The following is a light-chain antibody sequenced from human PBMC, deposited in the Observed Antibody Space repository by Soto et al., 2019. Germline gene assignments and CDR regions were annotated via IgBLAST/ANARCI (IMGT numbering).Light chain of an antibody. CDR3: QQRSNWPIT. Sequence: EIVLTQSPGTLSLSPGERATLSCRASLNVNSYLAWYQQKPGQAPRLLIYDASNRATGIPARFSGSGSGTDFTLTISSLEPEDFAVYYCQQRSNWPITFGQGTRLEIK. CDR2: DAS. J-gene: IGKJ5*01. V-gene: IGKV3-11*01. CDR1: LNVNSY.